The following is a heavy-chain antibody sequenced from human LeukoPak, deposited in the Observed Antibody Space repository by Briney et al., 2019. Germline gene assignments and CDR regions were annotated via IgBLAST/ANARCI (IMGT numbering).Heavy chain of an antibody. Sequence: ASVKVSCKTSGYTFTNYAMNWVRQAPGQGLEWMGWIHPSTGKPTYAQGFTGRFVFSLDTSVCTTYLQISSLKAEDTAVYYCARAFQSLGGLSLPDYWGQGTLVTVSS. D-gene: IGHD3-16*02. CDR2: IHPSTGKP. V-gene: IGHV7-4-1*02. J-gene: IGHJ4*02. CDR3: ARAFQSLGGLSLPDY. CDR1: GYTFTNYA.